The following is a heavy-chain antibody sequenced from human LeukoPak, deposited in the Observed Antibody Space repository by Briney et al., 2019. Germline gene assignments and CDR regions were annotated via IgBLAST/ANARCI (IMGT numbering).Heavy chain of an antibody. V-gene: IGHV1-69*04. CDR1: GGTFSSYA. CDR2: IIPILGIA. CDR3: AKDSGGDGFDI. J-gene: IGHJ3*02. D-gene: IGHD1-26*01. Sequence: SVKVSCKASGGTFSSYAISWVRQAPGQGLEWMGRIIPILGIANYAQKFQGRVTITADKSTSTAYMELSSLRSEDTAVYYCAKDSGGDGFDIWGQGTMVTVSS.